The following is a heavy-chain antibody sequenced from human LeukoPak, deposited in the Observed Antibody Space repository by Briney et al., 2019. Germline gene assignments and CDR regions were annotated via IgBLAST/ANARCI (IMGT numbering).Heavy chain of an antibody. CDR2: ISSSSSYI. Sequence: GGSLRLSCAASGFTFSSYSMNWVSQAPGKGLEWVSAISSSSSYIYYADSVKGRFTISRDNAKNSLYLQMNSLRAEDTAVYYCAREANLGSSSFDYWGQGTLVTVSS. D-gene: IGHD6-13*01. CDR1: GFTFSSYS. J-gene: IGHJ4*02. V-gene: IGHV3-21*01. CDR3: AREANLGSSSFDY.